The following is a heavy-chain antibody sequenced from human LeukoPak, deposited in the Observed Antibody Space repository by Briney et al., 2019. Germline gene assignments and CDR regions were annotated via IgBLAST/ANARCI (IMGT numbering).Heavy chain of an antibody. CDR2: IKGDGSST. J-gene: IGHJ4*02. CDR1: GFTFDDYA. D-gene: IGHD5-18*01. Sequence: GGSLRLSCAASGFTFDDYAMHWVRQAPGEGLEWASLIKGDGSSTYYADSVKGRFTISRDNSKNSLYLQMNSLRTEDTALYYCAKARPGDSYGLDYWGQGTLVTVSS. V-gene: IGHV3-43*02. CDR3: AKARPGDSYGLDY.